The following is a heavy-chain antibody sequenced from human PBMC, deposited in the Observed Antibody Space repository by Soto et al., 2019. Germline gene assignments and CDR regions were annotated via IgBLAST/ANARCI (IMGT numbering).Heavy chain of an antibody. D-gene: IGHD2-2*01. CDR2: IYPGDSGT. V-gene: IGHV5-51*01. CDR3: ARDAKLIPYCSSTSCYEVENYYYYYGMDV. CDR1: GYSFTSYW. Sequence: GASLKISCKVSGYSFTSYWIGWVRQMTGKGLEWMGIIYPGDSGTRYSPSFQGQVTISADKSISTAYLQWSSLKASDTAVYYCARDAKLIPYCSSTSCYEVENYYYYYGMDVWGQGTTVTVSS. J-gene: IGHJ6*02.